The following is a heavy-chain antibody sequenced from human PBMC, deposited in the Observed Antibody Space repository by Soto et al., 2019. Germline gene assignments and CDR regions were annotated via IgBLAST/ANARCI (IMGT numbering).Heavy chain of an antibody. J-gene: IGHJ3*02. CDR3: AREGCITTFGVVMPTADAFDI. D-gene: IGHD3-3*01. CDR2: ISSSSSTI. V-gene: IGHV3-48*01. CDR1: GFTFSSYS. Sequence: EVQLVESGGGLVQPGGSLRLSCAASGFTFSSYSMNWVRQAPGKGLEWVSYISSSSSTIYYADSVKGRFTISRDNAKNSLYMQMNSLRAEDTAVYYCAREGCITTFGVVMPTADAFDIWGQGTMVTVSS.